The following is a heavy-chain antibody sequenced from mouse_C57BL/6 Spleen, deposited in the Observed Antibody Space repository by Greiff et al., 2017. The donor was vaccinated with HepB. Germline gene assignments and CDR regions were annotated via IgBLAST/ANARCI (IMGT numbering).Heavy chain of an antibody. CDR1: GFTFSDYG. Sequence: EVKVEESGGGLVKPGGSLKLSCAASGFTFSDYGMHWVRQAPEKGLEWVAYISSGSSTIYYADTVKGRFTISRDNAKNTLFLQMTSLRSEDTAMYYCARALWSYAMDYWGQGTSVTVSS. CDR3: ARALWSYAMDY. CDR2: ISSGSSTI. V-gene: IGHV5-17*01. D-gene: IGHD1-1*02. J-gene: IGHJ4*01.